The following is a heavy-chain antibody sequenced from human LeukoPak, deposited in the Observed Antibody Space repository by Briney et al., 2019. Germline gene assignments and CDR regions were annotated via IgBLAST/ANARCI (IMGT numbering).Heavy chain of an antibody. J-gene: IGHJ4*02. D-gene: IGHD5-18*01. Sequence: ASVKVSCKASGYTFTSYDINWARQATGQGLEWMGWMNPNSGNTGYAQKLQGRVTMTRNTSISTAYMELSSLRSEDTAVYYCARSSGYSYGYGYYFDYWGQGTLVTVSS. CDR2: MNPNSGNT. CDR3: ARSSGYSYGYGYYFDY. CDR1: GYTFTSYD. V-gene: IGHV1-8*01.